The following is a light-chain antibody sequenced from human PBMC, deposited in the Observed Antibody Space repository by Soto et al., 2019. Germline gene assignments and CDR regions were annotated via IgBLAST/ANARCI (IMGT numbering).Light chain of an antibody. CDR2: DVN. V-gene: IGLV2-8*01. CDR1: SSDVGGYDY. Sequence: QSALTQPPSASGSPGQSVTISCTGTSSDVGGYDYVSWYQHHPGKAPKLIIFDVNNRPSGVPDRFSGSKFGNTASLTVSGLHADDEADYYCNSYPGWIYVFGTGTKVTVL. CDR3: NSYPGWIYV. J-gene: IGLJ1*01.